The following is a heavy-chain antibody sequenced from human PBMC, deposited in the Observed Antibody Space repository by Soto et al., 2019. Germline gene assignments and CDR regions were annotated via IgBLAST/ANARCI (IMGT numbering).Heavy chain of an antibody. D-gene: IGHD2-2*01. CDR3: ARGGSCISTSCYGHYYGMDV. CDR1: GGTFSSYA. Sequence: ASVKVSCKASGGTFSSYAISWVRQAPGQGLEWMGGIIPIFGTANYAQKFQGRVTITADESTSTAYMELSSLRSEDTAVYYCARGGSCISTSCYGHYYGMDVWGQGTTVTVSS. CDR2: IIPIFGTA. V-gene: IGHV1-69*13. J-gene: IGHJ6*02.